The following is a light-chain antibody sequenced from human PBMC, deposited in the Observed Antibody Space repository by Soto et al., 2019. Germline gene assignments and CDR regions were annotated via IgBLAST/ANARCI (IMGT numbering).Light chain of an antibody. J-gene: IGLJ1*01. CDR1: SSDVGRYNY. CDR3: SSYTSSTPPYV. CDR2: DVT. Sequence: QSALTQPASVSGSPGQSITISCTGTSSDVGRYNYVSWYQQHPVKAPKLMIYDVTNRPSGVSDRFSGSKSGNTASLTISGLQAEDEADYYCSSYTSSTPPYVFGTGTKLTVL. V-gene: IGLV2-14*01.